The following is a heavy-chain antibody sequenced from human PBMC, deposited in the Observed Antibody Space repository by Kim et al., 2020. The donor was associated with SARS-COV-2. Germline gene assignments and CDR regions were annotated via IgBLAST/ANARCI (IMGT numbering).Heavy chain of an antibody. CDR2: NT. D-gene: IGHD4-4*01. J-gene: IGHJ4*02. Sequence: NTKYSQKFQGRVTITRDTSASTAYMELSSLRSEDTAVYYCARDLHSNLDYWGQGTLVTVSS. CDR3: ARDLHSNLDY. V-gene: IGHV1-3*01.